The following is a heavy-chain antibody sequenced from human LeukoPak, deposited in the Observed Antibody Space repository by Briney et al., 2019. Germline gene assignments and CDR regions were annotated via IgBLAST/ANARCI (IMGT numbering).Heavy chain of an antibody. CDR2: ISAYNGNT. V-gene: IGHV1-18*04. Sequence: ASVKVSCKASGYTFTGYYMHWVRQAPGQGLEWMGWISAYNGNTNYAQKLQGRVTMTTDTSTSTAYMELRSLRSDDTAVYYCARDKISDFWSGYDYFDYWGQGTLVTVSS. CDR1: GYTFTGYY. D-gene: IGHD3-3*01. J-gene: IGHJ4*02. CDR3: ARDKISDFWSGYDYFDY.